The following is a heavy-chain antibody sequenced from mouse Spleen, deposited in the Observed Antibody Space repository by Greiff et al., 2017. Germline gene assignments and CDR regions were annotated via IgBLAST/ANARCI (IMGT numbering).Heavy chain of an antibody. CDR1: GYTFTSYW. Sequence: QVQLQQPGAELVMPGASVKLSCKASGYTFTSYWMHWVKQRPGQGLEWIGEIDPSDSYTNYNQKFKGKATLTVDKSSSTAYMQLSSLTSEDSAVYYCARGAARATMTWFAYWGQGTLVTVSA. CDR3: ARGAARATMTWFAY. J-gene: IGHJ3*01. D-gene: IGHD3-1*01. CDR2: IDPSDSYT. V-gene: IGHV1-69*01.